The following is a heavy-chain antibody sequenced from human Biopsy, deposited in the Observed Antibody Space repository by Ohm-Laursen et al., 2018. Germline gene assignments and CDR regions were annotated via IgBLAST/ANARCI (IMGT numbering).Heavy chain of an antibody. J-gene: IGHJ2*01. D-gene: IGHD3-22*01. CDR1: GDSISSYY. CDR2: VYYTGST. Sequence: GTLSLTCTVSGDSISSYYWSWIRQPPGKGLQWIGYVYYTGSTDYNPSLQSRVTISVDTSKNHFSLRLRSMTPADTAIYYCARDRGYYSDRTVPGYFDLWGRGTLVTVSS. CDR3: ARDRGYYSDRTVPGYFDL. V-gene: IGHV4-59*01.